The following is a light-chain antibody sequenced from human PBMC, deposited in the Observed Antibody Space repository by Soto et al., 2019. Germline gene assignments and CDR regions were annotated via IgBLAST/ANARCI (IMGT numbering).Light chain of an antibody. J-gene: IGLJ1*01. CDR2: GNS. Sequence: QSVLTQPPSVSGAPGQRVTISCTGRSSNIGAGYDVHWYQQLPGTAPKLLIYGNSNRPSGVPDRFSGSKSGTSASLAITGLQAKDEADYYCQSYDSSLSGSYVFGTGTKLTVL. V-gene: IGLV1-40*01. CDR1: SSNIGAGYD. CDR3: QSYDSSLSGSYV.